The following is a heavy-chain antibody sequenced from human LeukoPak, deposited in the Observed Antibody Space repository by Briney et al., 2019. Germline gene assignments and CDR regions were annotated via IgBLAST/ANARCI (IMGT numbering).Heavy chain of an antibody. D-gene: IGHD3-9*01. Sequence: PSETLSLTCAVYGGSFSGYYWSWIRQPPGKGLEWIGEINHSGSTNYNPSLKSRVTISVDTSKNQFSLKLSSVTAADTAVYYCARSYDILTGKYYFDYWGQGTPVTVSS. CDR3: ARSYDILTGKYYFDY. CDR2: INHSGST. V-gene: IGHV4-34*01. J-gene: IGHJ4*02. CDR1: GGSFSGYY.